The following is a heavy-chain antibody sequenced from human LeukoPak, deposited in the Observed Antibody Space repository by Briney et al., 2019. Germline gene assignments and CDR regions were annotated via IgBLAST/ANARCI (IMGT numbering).Heavy chain of an antibody. CDR2: IISILGIA. V-gene: IGHV1-69*04. CDR3: ARDNEPLSIAVAATGYFDL. CDR1: GGTFSSYA. J-gene: IGHJ2*01. D-gene: IGHD6-19*01. Sequence: SVNVSCKASGGTFSSYAISWVRQAPGQGLEWMGRIISILGIANYAQKFQGRVTITADKSTSTAYMELSSLRSEDTAVYYCARDNEPLSIAVAATGYFDLWGRGTLVTVSS.